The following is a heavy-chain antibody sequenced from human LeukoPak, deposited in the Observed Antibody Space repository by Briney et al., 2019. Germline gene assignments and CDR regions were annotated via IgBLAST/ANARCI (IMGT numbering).Heavy chain of an antibody. CDR3: ARGSASEPWLVISRGLGYFDY. D-gene: IGHD3-9*01. CDR2: IYYSGST. Sequence: TSETLSLTCTVSGGSISSYYWSWIRQPPGKGLEWIGYIYYSGSTNYNPSLKSRVTISVDTSKNQFSLKLSSVTAADTAVYYCARGSASEPWLVISRGLGYFDYWGQGTLVTVSS. CDR1: GGSISSYY. V-gene: IGHV4-59*01. J-gene: IGHJ4*02.